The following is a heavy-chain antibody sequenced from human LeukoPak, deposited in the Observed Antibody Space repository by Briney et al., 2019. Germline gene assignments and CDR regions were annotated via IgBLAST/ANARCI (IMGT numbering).Heavy chain of an antibody. V-gene: IGHV3-7*01. Sequence: DSVKGRFTISRDNAKHSLYLQMNSLRAEDTAVYYCARDEGLHMFDYWGQGTLVTVSS. CDR3: ARDEGLHMFDY. J-gene: IGHJ4*02.